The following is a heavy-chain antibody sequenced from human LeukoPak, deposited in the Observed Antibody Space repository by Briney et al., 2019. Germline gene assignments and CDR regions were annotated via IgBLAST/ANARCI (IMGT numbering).Heavy chain of an antibody. CDR1: GVAISSHF. J-gene: IGHJ4*02. Sequence: SETLSLTCTFSGVAISSHFWSWLRQPAGKGMEWIGRIYTSGTTNYNPSFKSRVTRSVDPSKNQFSLRLSSVTAADTAVYYCARPGARGSVDYWGQGTLVTVSS. CDR3: ARPGARGSVDY. D-gene: IGHD3-10*01. V-gene: IGHV4-4*07. CDR2: IYTSGTT.